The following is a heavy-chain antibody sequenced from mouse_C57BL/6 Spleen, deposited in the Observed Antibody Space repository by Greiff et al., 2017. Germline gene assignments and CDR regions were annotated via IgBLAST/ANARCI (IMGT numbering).Heavy chain of an antibody. V-gene: IGHV1-59*01. CDR2: IDPSDSYT. Sequence: QVQLQQPGAELVRPGTSVKLSCKASGYTFTSYWMHWVKQRPGQGLEWIGVIDPSDSYTNYNQKFKGKATLTVDTSSRTAYMQLSSLTSEDSAVYYCAGSRGYFDYRGQGTTLTVSS. CDR1: GYTFTSYW. CDR3: AGSRGYFDY. J-gene: IGHJ2*01.